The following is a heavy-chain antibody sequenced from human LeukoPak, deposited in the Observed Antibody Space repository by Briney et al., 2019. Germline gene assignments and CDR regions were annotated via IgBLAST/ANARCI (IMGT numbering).Heavy chain of an antibody. Sequence: GGSLRLSCAASGFTFSNSDMNWVHQAPGKGLEWVSGVSWNGSRTHYADSVKGRFIISRDNSRNTLYLQTNSLRAEDTAVYYCVELRFLERSPGDYYMDVWGKGTTVTVSS. CDR1: GFTFSNSD. V-gene: IGHV3-35*01. J-gene: IGHJ6*03. CDR2: VSWNGSRT. CDR3: VELRFLERSPGDYYMDV. D-gene: IGHD3-3*01.